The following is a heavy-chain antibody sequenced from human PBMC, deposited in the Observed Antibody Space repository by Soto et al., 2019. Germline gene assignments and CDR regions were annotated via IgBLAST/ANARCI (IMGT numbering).Heavy chain of an antibody. CDR2: IWYDGSNK. D-gene: IGHD2-2*01. Sequence: GGSLRLSCAASGFTFSSYGMHWVRQAPGKGLEWVAVIWYDGSNKYYADSVKGRFTISRNNSKNTLYLQMNSLRAEDTAVYYCARGLDCSSTSCYVVVGFDYWGQGTLVTVSS. V-gene: IGHV3-33*01. CDR1: GFTFSSYG. CDR3: ARGLDCSSTSCYVVVGFDY. J-gene: IGHJ4*02.